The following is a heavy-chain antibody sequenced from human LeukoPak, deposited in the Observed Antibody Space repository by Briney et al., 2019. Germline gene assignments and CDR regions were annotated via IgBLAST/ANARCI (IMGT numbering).Heavy chain of an antibody. D-gene: IGHD3-9*01. V-gene: IGHV4-39*01. CDR2: IFYSGST. J-gene: IGHJ4*02. CDR1: GGSISSSSYY. CDR3: ARHLKGSRYYDILTGYYIGPFDY. Sequence: SETLSLTCTVSGGSISSSSYYWGWIRQPPGKGLEWIGSIFYSGSTYYNPSLKNRVTISVDTSKNQFSLKLSSVTAADTAVYYCARHLKGSRYYDILTGYYIGPFDYWGQGTLVTVSS.